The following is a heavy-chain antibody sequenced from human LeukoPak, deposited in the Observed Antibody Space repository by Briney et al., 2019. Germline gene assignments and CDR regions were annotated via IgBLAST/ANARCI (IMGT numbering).Heavy chain of an antibody. CDR2: ITSSSSTI. CDR1: GFTFSSYS. J-gene: IGHJ4*02. V-gene: IGHV3-48*02. D-gene: IGHD6-13*01. CDR3: AKAYSSSWVFFDY. Sequence: PGGSLRLSCAASGFTFSSYSMNWVRQAPGKGLEWVSYITSSSSTIYYADSVKGRFTISRDNAKNSLYLQMTSLRDEDTAVYYCAKAYSSSWVFFDYWGQGTLVTVSS.